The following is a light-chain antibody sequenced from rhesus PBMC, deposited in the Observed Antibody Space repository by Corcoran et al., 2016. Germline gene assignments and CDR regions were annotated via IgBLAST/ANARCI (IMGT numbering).Light chain of an antibody. CDR2: GAS. V-gene: IGKV3-24*03. Sequence: EIVMTQSPATLTLSPGERATLSCRASQSVSSYLTWYLQKPGQAPRLLIYGASPRDAALPARFSGSGSGTEFTLTISSLEPEDVGVYFCLQSSKWPYSFGQGTKVEIK. J-gene: IGKJ2*01. CDR1: QSVSSY. CDR3: LQSSKWPYS.